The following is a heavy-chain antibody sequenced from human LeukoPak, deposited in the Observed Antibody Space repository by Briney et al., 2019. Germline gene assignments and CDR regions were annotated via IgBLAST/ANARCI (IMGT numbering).Heavy chain of an antibody. J-gene: IGHJ5*02. V-gene: IGHV1-69*13. CDR2: IIPIFGTA. CDR3: ARALEEGYSWESFDP. Sequence: ASVKVSCKASGGTFSSYAISWVRQAPGQGLEWMGGIIPIFGTANYAQKFQGRVTITADESTSTAYMELSSLRSEDTAVYYCARALEEGYSWESFDPWGQGTLVTVPS. CDR1: GGTFSSYA. D-gene: IGHD2-15*01.